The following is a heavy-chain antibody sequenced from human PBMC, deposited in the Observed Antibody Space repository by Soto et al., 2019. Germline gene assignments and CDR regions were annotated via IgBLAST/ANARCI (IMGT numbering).Heavy chain of an antibody. CDR3: ARSPGIVVADY. V-gene: IGHV1-3*05. CDR2: INAGNGNT. CDR1: GYTFTSYA. J-gene: IGHJ4*02. Sequence: QVQLVQSGAEEKKAGASVKVSCKASGYTFTSYAMHWVRQAPGQRLEWMGWINAGNGNTKYSQKFHGRVTITRDTSASTAYMELSSLRSEDTAVYYCARSPGIVVADYWDQGTLVTVSS. D-gene: IGHD6-19*01.